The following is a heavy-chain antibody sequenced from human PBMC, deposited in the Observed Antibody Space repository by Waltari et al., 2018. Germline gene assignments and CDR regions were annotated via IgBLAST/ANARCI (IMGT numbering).Heavy chain of an antibody. CDR1: GSTFSGSA. J-gene: IGHJ2*01. V-gene: IGHV3-73*01. Sequence: EVQLVASGGGFVQPGGSLTLSCAASGSTFSGSALHWVRQASVKGLEWFGRIRSKANSYATAYAASVKGRFTISRDDSKNTAYLQMNSLKTEDTAVYYCTRHRGYSSSWYDWYFDLWGRGTLVTVSS. CDR3: TRHRGYSSSWYDWYFDL. CDR2: IRSKANSYAT. D-gene: IGHD6-13*01.